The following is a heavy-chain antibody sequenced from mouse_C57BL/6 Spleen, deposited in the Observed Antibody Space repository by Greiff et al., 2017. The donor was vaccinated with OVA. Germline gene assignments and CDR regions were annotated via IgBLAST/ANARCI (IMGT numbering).Heavy chain of an antibody. V-gene: IGHV5-17*01. CDR2: ISSGSSTI. D-gene: IGHD1-1*01. Sequence: EVQLVESGGGLVKPGGSLKLSCAASGFTFSDYGMHWVRQAPEKGLEWVAYISSGSSTIYYADTVKGRFTISRDNAKNTLFLQMTSLRSEDTAMYYCASGGSSSYYYAMDYWGQGTSVTVSS. CDR1: GFTFSDYG. CDR3: ASGGSSSYYYAMDY. J-gene: IGHJ4*01.